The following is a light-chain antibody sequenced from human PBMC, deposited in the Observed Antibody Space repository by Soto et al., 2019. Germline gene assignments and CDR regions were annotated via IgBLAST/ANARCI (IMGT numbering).Light chain of an antibody. J-gene: IGKJ1*01. CDR1: QSSSSW. Sequence: DIQMTQSPSTLSASVGDRVTITCRASQSSSSWLAWYQQEPGKAPKLLFYEASSLESGVPSRFSGSRPRTEFTLKISSLQPDDFANYYCQRYNSHPWTVGQGPKVEIK. V-gene: IGKV1-5*01. CDR2: EAS. CDR3: QRYNSHPWT.